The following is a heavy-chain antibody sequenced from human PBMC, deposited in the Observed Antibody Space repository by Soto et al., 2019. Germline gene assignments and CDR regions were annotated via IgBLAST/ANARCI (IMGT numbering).Heavy chain of an antibody. V-gene: IGHV4-30-4*01. CDR1: GGSISSGDYY. Sequence: QVQLQESGPGLVKPSQTLSLTCTVSGGSISSGDYYWSWIRQPPGKGLEWIGYIYYSGSTYYNPSLQSRVTISVDTSKNQFSLKLSSVTAADTAVYYCARATYYYDSSGYYRGYYYYGMDVWGQGTTVTVSS. J-gene: IGHJ6*02. CDR3: ARATYYYDSSGYYRGYYYYGMDV. D-gene: IGHD3-22*01. CDR2: IYYSGST.